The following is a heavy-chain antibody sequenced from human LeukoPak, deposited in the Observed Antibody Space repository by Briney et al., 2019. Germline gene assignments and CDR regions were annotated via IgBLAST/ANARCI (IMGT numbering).Heavy chain of an antibody. D-gene: IGHD1-26*01. J-gene: IGHJ5*02. CDR2: LGHGGTRT. CDR1: GFTFRNFA. V-gene: IGHV3-23*01. CDR3: AKDIELFMS. Sequence: GVSLRLSCAASGFTFRNFAMSCVRQAPGKGLEWVSGLGHGGTRTFYAASVKGRFTISRDDSNSTLFLQMDNLRVEDTATYYCAKDIELFMSWGQGTLVIVSS.